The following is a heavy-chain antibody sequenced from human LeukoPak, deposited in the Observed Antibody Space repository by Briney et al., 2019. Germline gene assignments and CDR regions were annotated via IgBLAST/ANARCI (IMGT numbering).Heavy chain of an antibody. CDR2: INHSGST. CDR1: GGSFSGYY. J-gene: IGHJ6*04. V-gene: IGHV4-34*01. D-gene: IGHD3-9*01. Sequence: SETLSLTCAVYGGSFSGYYWSWIRQPPGKGLEWIGEINHSGSTNYNPSLTSRVTISVDTSKNQFSLKLSPVTAADTAVYYCARGPQYYDILTGLDVWGKGATVTVSS. CDR3: ARGPQYYDILTGLDV.